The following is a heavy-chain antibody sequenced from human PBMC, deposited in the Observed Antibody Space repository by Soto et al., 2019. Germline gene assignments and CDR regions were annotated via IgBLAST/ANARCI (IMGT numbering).Heavy chain of an antibody. CDR1: GGSLSSFY. V-gene: IGHV4-59*01. J-gene: IGHJ6*02. CDR2: IYYSGST. D-gene: IGHD6-19*01. CDR3: ARGPGSSGWYYYYGMDV. Sequence: ASGAPSPPRPVSGGSLSSFYLGLIREAPGEGLEWIGYIYYSGSTNYNPSLKSRVTISVDTSKNQFSLKLSSVTAADTAVYYCARGPGSSGWYYYYGMDVWGQGTTVTVSS.